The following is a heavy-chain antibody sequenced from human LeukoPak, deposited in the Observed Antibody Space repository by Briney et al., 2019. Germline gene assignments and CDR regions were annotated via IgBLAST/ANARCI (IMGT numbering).Heavy chain of an antibody. CDR3: ARDTPYYYDSSGYSQTDAFDI. CDR1: GYTVTSYG. CDR2: ISAYNGNT. J-gene: IGHJ3*02. V-gene: IGHV1-18*01. Sequence: ASVKVSCKASGYTVTSYGISWVRQAPGQGLEWMGWISAYNGNTNYAQKLQGRVTMTTDTATSTAYMELRSLRYDDTAVYYCARDTPYYYDSSGYSQTDAFDIWGQGTMVTVSS. D-gene: IGHD3-22*01.